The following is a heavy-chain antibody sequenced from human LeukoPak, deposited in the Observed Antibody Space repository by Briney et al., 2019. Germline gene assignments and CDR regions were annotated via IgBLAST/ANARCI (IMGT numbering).Heavy chain of an antibody. V-gene: IGHV3-64*01. CDR2: IKNNGGGT. J-gene: IGHJ4*02. Sequence: GGSLRLSCVASGFTFSTYAMQWVRQAPGGGLEYVSAIKNNGGGTYYASSVKGRFTVSRDNSRSTLYLQMDSLRPDDMAIYYCARVQSTVRGIQGPFDLWGQGTLVTVS. CDR3: ARVQSTVRGIQGPFDL. CDR1: GFTFSTYA. D-gene: IGHD3-10*01.